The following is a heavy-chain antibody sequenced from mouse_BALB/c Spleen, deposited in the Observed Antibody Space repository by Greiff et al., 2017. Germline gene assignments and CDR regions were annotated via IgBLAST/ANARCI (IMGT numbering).Heavy chain of an antibody. CDR1: GFAFSSYD. J-gene: IGHJ3*01. D-gene: IGHD3-1*01. Sequence: EVKLMESGGGLVKPGGSLKLSCAASGFAFSSYDMSWVRQTPEKRLEWVAYISSGGGSTYYPDTVKGRFTISRDNAKNTLYLQMSSLKSGDTAMYYCARQQLGGFAYWGQGTLVTVSA. V-gene: IGHV5-12-1*01. CDR3: ARQQLGGFAY. CDR2: ISSGGGST.